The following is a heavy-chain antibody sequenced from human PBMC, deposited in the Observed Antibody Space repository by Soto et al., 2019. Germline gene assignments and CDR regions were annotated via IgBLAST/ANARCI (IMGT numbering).Heavy chain of an antibody. Sequence: GESLKISCKGSGYRFSSYWIGWVRQMPGKGLEWMGIIYPADSDTRYSPSFQGQVTISADKSTNTAYLQWSSLKASATAIYYCARLYYDNSGTLYYGMDVWGQGTTVTVSS. J-gene: IGHJ6*02. CDR2: IYPADSDT. CDR1: GYRFSSYW. D-gene: IGHD3-22*01. V-gene: IGHV5-51*01. CDR3: ARLYYDNSGTLYYGMDV.